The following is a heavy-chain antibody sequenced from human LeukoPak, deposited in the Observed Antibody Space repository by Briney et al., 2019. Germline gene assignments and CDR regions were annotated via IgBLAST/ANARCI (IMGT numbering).Heavy chain of an antibody. D-gene: IGHD3-16*01. Sequence: ASVKVSCKASGYTFTGYYMHWVRQAPGQGLEWMGWINPNSGGTNYAQKFQGRVTMTRDTSISTAYMELSRLRSDDTAVYYCARVRRYAFLAFDYWGQGTLVTVSS. CDR3: ARVRRYAFLAFDY. CDR2: INPNSGGT. V-gene: IGHV1-2*02. CDR1: GYTFTGYY. J-gene: IGHJ4*02.